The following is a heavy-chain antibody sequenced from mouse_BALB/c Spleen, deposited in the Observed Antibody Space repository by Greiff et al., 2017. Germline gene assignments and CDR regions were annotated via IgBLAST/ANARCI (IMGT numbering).Heavy chain of an antibody. Sequence: EVQLQQSGAELVKPGASVKLSCTASGFNIKDTYMHWVKQRPEQGLEWIGRIDPANGNTKYDPKFQGKATITADTSSNTAYLQLSSLTSEDTAVYYCARVYYYGSREEGVAYWGQGTLGTVSA. V-gene: IGHV14-3*02. CDR1: GFNIKDTY. CDR2: IDPANGNT. D-gene: IGHD1-1*01. J-gene: IGHJ3*01. CDR3: ARVYYYGSREEGVAY.